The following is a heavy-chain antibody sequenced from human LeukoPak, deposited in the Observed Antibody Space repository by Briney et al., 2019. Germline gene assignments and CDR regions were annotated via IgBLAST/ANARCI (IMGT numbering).Heavy chain of an antibody. CDR1: GGSISSGGYY. V-gene: IGHV4-31*03. D-gene: IGHD3-3*01. CDR2: IYYSGST. Sequence: PSETLSLTCTVSGGSISSGGYYWSWIRQHPGKGLEWIGYIYYSGSTYYNPSLKSRVTISVDTSKNQFSLKLSSVTAADTAVYYCARGGYDSDHNWFDPWGQGTLVTVSS. CDR3: ARGGYDSDHNWFDP. J-gene: IGHJ5*02.